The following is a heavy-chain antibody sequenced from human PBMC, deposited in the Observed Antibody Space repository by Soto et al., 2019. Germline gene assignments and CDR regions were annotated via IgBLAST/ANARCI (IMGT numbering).Heavy chain of an antibody. J-gene: IGHJ4*02. CDR3: ARTITMVRGSFDY. Sequence: QVQLVQSGAEVKKPGASVKVSCKASGYTFTSYAMHWVRQAPGQRLEWMGWINAGNGNTKYSQKFQGRVTITRDTSVSTAYMELSRLRSEDTAVYYCARTITMVRGSFDYWGQGTLVTVSS. CDR1: GYTFTSYA. V-gene: IGHV1-3*01. D-gene: IGHD3-10*01. CDR2: INAGNGNT.